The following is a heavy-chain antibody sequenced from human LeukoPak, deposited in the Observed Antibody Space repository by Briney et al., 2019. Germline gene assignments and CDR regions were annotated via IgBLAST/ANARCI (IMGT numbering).Heavy chain of an antibody. CDR3: ARGGYCSSTSCYFSYYYYGMDV. CDR1: GGSISSYY. Sequence: PSETLSLTCTVSGGSISSYYWSWIRQPAGKGLEWIGRIYTSGSTNYNPSLKSRVTMSVDTSKNQFSLKLSSVTAADTAVYYCARGGYCSSTSCYFSYYYYGMDVWGQGTTVTVSS. V-gene: IGHV4-4*07. J-gene: IGHJ6*02. CDR2: IYTSGST. D-gene: IGHD2-2*03.